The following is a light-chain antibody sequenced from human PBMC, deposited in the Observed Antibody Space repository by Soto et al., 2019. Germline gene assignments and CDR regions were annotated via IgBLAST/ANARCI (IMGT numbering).Light chain of an antibody. CDR1: SSDIGSYNY. CDR2: DVS. Sequence: QSALTQPASVSGSPGQSITISCTGTSSDIGSYNYVSWYQQYPGKAPKLMIYDVSNRPSGVSNRFSGSKPGNTASLTISGLQAADEADYYCSSCTTISTYVFGTGTKVTV. CDR3: SSCTTISTYV. V-gene: IGLV2-14*01. J-gene: IGLJ1*01.